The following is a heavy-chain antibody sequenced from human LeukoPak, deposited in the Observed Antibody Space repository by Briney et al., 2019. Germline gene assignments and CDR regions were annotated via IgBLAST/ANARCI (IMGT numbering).Heavy chain of an antibody. Sequence: SETLSLTCTVSGGSISSDYWSWLRQTPEKGLEWIGYICCSGTTNYNPSLKSRATISSDTSKNQFSLKLRSVTAADTAVYYCARDDDIAGIDYWGQGTLVTASA. CDR1: GGSISSDY. CDR2: ICCSGTT. V-gene: IGHV4-59*01. CDR3: ARDDDIAGIDY. J-gene: IGHJ4*02. D-gene: IGHD1-1*01.